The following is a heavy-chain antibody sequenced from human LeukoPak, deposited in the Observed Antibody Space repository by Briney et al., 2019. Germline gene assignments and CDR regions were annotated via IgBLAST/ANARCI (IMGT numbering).Heavy chain of an antibody. V-gene: IGHV3-9*01. J-gene: IGHJ3*02. CDR2: ISWNSGSI. Sequence: GRSLRLSCAASGFTFDDYAMHWVRQAPGKGLEWVSGISWNSGSIGYADSVKGRFTISRDNAKNSLYLQMSSLRAEDTALYYCARFPPGEYSSSWYHQEAFDIWGQGTMVTVSS. CDR3: ARFPPGEYSSSWYHQEAFDI. D-gene: IGHD6-13*01. CDR1: GFTFDDYA.